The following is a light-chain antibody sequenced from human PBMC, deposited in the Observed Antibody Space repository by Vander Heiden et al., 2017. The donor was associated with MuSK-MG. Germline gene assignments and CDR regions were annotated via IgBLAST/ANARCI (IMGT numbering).Light chain of an antibody. J-gene: IGKJ2*01. CDR1: QSVLYSSNNKNY. CDR2: WAS. V-gene: IGKV4-1*01. Sequence: IVMTQSLDSLAVPLGERATINCKSSQSVLYSSNNKNYLAWYQQRPGQPPNLLIYWASTRESGVPDRFSGSGSGTDFTLTISSLQAEDVAVYYCQQYRSGPFTFGQGTKVEIK. CDR3: QQYRSGPFT.